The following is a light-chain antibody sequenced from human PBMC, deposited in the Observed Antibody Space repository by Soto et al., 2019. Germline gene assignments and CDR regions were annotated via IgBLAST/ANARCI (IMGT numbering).Light chain of an antibody. CDR1: LSLSSSY. CDR2: GAS. CDR3: QQYIGSPLT. Sequence: EIVLTQSPGTLSLSPGERATLSCRASLSLSSSYLAWYQQKPGQAPRLLIYGASIRATGIPERFSGSGSGTDFTLTISRLEPEDSAVYYCQQYIGSPLTFGGGTKVEIK. V-gene: IGKV3-20*01. J-gene: IGKJ4*01.